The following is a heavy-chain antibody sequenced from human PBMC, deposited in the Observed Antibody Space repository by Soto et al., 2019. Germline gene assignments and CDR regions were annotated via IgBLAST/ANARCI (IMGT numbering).Heavy chain of an antibody. Sequence: LSLPCTVSGGSVSSGGYYWSWIRQPPGKGLEWIGYIYYSGSTNYNPSLKSRVTISVDTSKNQFSLKLSSVTAADTAVYYCARAPLSGGYSYGYWGQGTLVTVSS. V-gene: IGHV4-61*08. CDR2: IYYSGST. CDR3: ARAPLSGGYSYGY. D-gene: IGHD2-15*01. J-gene: IGHJ4*02. CDR1: GGSVSSGGYY.